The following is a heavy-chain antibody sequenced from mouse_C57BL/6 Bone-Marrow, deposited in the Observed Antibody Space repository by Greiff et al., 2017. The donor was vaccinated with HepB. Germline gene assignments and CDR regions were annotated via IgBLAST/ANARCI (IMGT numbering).Heavy chain of an antibody. Sequence: VQLQQPGAELVRPGSSVKLSCKASGYTFTSYWMHWVKQRPIQGLEWIGNIDPSDSETHYNQKFKDKATLTVDKSSSTAYMQLSRLTSEDSAVYYCASLYGYDAYWYFDVWGTGTTVTVSS. CDR1: GYTFTSYW. J-gene: IGHJ1*03. CDR2: IDPSDSET. V-gene: IGHV1-52*01. CDR3: ASLYGYDAYWYFDV. D-gene: IGHD2-2*01.